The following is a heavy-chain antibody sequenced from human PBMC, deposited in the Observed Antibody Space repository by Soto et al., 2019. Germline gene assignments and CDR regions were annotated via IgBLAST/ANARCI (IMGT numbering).Heavy chain of an antibody. CDR3: VREGRGSFDF. D-gene: IGHD5-12*01. CDR2: IGGRGNSA. J-gene: IGHJ3*01. V-gene: IGHV3-23*01. Sequence: GGSLRLSCAASGFIFTNYAMNWVGQAPGKGLEWVSVIGGRGNSAYYADSVQGRFTISRDNSKNTLSLQMSSLTADDTAIYYCVREGRGSFDFWGRGTMATVSS. CDR1: GFIFTNYA.